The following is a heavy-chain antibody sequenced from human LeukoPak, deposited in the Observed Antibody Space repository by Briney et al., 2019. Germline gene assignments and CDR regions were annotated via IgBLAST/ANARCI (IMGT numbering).Heavy chain of an antibody. D-gene: IGHD3-22*01. CDR1: GFTFSSYW. V-gene: IGHV3-7*01. CDR2: IKQDGSEK. CDR3: ARADGSSGYNLCLDY. Sequence: TGGSLRLSCAASGFTFSSYWMSWVRQAPGKGLEWVANIKQDGSEKYYVDSVKGRFTISRDNAKNSLYLQMNSLRAEDTAVYYCARADGSSGYNLCLDYWGQGTLVTVSS. J-gene: IGHJ4*02.